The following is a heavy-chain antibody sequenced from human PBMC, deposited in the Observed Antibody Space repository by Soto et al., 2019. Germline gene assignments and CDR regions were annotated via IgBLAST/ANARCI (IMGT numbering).Heavy chain of an antibody. V-gene: IGHV4-30-2*01. CDR3: ATPSYSTSAAYYYSAMDV. D-gene: IGHD4-4*01. CDR1: GGSISSGGYS. Sequence: SETLSLTCAVSGGSISSGGYSWSWIRQPPGKGLEWIGYIYQSGSTYYNPSLKSRVTISVDRSRNQFSLKLSSVTAADTAVYFRATPSYSTSAAYYYSAMDVCGQGTTVSVSS. CDR2: IYQSGST. J-gene: IGHJ6*02.